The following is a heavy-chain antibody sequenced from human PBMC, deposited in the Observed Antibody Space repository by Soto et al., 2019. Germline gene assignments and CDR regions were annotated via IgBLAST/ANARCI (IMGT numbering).Heavy chain of an antibody. CDR3: ARDRWLAGTSWFDP. J-gene: IGHJ5*02. CDR1: GFTFSSYS. V-gene: IGHV3-21*01. CDR2: ISSSSNYI. D-gene: IGHD6-19*01. Sequence: EVQLVESGGGLVKPGGSLRLSCAASGFTFSSYSMNWVRQAPGKGLEWVSSISSSSNYIYYADSVKGRFTISRDNAKNSLYLQMNSLRAEDTAVYYCARDRWLAGTSWFDPWGQGTLVSVSS.